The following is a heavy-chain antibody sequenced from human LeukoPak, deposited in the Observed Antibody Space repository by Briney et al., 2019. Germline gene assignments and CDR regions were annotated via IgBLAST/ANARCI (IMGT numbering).Heavy chain of an antibody. CDR3: ARDPAHYYDSSGYPI. J-gene: IGHJ4*02. CDR1: GGSIISSSHY. V-gene: IGHV4-39*07. Sequence: SETLSLTCTVSGGSIISSSHYWGWIRQPPGKGLEWIGSIYYSGSTYYNPSLKSRVTISVDTSKNQFSLKLSSVTAADTAVYYCARDPAHYYDSSGYPIWGQGTLVTVSS. D-gene: IGHD3-22*01. CDR2: IYYSGST.